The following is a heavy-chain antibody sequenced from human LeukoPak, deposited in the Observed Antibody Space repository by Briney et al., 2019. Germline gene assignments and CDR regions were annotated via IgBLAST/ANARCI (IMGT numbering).Heavy chain of an antibody. J-gene: IGHJ2*01. CDR1: GGSISSYY. CDR3: ARDNFPLVRYFDWLSGWYFDL. Sequence: SETLSLTCTVSGGSISSYYWSWIRQPPGKGLEWIGYIYYSGSTNYNPSLKSRVTISVDTSKNQFSLKLSSVTAADTAVYYCARDNFPLVRYFDWLSGWYFDLWGRGTLVTVSS. D-gene: IGHD3-9*01. V-gene: IGHV4-59*01. CDR2: IYYSGST.